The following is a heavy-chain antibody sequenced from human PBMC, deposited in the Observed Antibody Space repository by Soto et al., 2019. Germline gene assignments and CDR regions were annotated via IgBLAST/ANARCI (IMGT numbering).Heavy chain of an antibody. Sequence: QVQLVQSGVEVKKPGASVRVSCKASGYTFTNYGITWVRQDPGQGLEWLGWISGYNGNTNYAQKFQGRVTMTTDTSTSTVYMDRTSVRYDDTAVYYCARGGRFTVADTDYWGQGTLLTVSS. J-gene: IGHJ4*02. CDR2: ISGYNGNT. D-gene: IGHD6-19*01. V-gene: IGHV1-18*01. CDR3: ARGGRFTVADTDY. CDR1: GYTFTNYG.